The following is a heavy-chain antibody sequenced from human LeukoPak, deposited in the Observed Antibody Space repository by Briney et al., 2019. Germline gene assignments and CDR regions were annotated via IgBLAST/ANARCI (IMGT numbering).Heavy chain of an antibody. D-gene: IGHD3-10*01. J-gene: IGHJ4*02. Sequence: GASVKVSCKVSGYTLTELSMHWVRQAPGKGLEWMGGFDPEDGETIYAQKFQGRGTMTEDTSTDTAYMELSSLRSEDTAVYYCASMVRGVILPFDYWGQGTLVTVSS. V-gene: IGHV1-24*01. CDR3: ASMVRGVILPFDY. CDR2: FDPEDGET. CDR1: GYTLTELS.